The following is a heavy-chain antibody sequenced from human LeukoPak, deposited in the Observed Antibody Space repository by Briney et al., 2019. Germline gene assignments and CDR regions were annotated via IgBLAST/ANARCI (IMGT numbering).Heavy chain of an antibody. CDR3: ARDLGSGWYVYFDY. CDR2: ISSSSSTI. D-gene: IGHD6-19*01. Sequence: GGSLRLSCAASGFTFSSYSMNWVRQAPGKGLEWVSYISSSSSTIYYADSVKGRLTISRDNAKNSLYLQMNSLRAEDTAVYYCARDLGSGWYVYFDYWGQGTLVTVSS. J-gene: IGHJ4*02. V-gene: IGHV3-48*04. CDR1: GFTFSSYS.